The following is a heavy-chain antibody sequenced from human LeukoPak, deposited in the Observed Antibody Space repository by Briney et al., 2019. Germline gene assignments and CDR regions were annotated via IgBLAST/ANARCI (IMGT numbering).Heavy chain of an antibody. D-gene: IGHD6-13*01. CDR2: IYHSGSA. V-gene: IGHV4-30-2*01. CDR3: ARDRVIAAAGTSYYYYMDV. Sequence: SETLSLTCTVSGGSISSGGYYWSWIRQPPGKGLEWIGYIYHSGSAYCNPSLKSRVTISVDRSKNQFSLKLSSVTAADTAVYYCARDRVIAAAGTSYYYYMDVWGKGTTVTVSS. J-gene: IGHJ6*03. CDR1: GGSISSGGYY.